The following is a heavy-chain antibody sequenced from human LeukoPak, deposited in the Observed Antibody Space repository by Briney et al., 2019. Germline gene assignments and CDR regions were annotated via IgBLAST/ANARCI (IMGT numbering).Heavy chain of an antibody. CDR3: ASSHYYDSSGYYYPY. CDR1: GYTFTSYY. D-gene: IGHD3-22*01. V-gene: IGHV1-46*01. CDR2: INPSGGST. Sequence: ASVKVSCKASGYTFTSYYMHWVRQAPGQGVEWMGIINPSGGSTSYAQKFQGRVTMTEDTSTDTAYMELSSLRSEDTAVYYCASSHYYDSSGYYYPYWGQGTLVTVSS. J-gene: IGHJ4*02.